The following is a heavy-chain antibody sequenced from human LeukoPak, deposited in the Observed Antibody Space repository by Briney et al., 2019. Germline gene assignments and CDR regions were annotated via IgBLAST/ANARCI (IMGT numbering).Heavy chain of an antibody. CDR2: IYYSGST. CDR3: ARGLAATGAFDI. Sequence: SETLSLTCTVSGGSISSYYWSWIRQPPGKGLEWIGNIYYSGSTNYNPSLKSRVTISVDTSKNQFSLKLSSVTAADTAVYYCARGLAATGAFDIWGQGTMVTVSS. D-gene: IGHD6-25*01. J-gene: IGHJ3*02. CDR1: GGSISSYY. V-gene: IGHV4-59*01.